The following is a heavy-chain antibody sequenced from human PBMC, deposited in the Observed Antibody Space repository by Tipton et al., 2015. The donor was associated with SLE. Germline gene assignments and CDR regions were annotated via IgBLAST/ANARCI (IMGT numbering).Heavy chain of an antibody. D-gene: IGHD3-3*01. Sequence: TLSLTCTVSGYSISTGYYWGWIRQPPGKGLEWIANIYYSGSPYYNPSLKSRATISVNTSKNQFSMRLSSVTAADTAIYYCARGTLEWSHEPDYWGQGTLVTVSS. CDR2: IYYSGSP. V-gene: IGHV4-38-2*02. J-gene: IGHJ4*02. CDR3: ARGTLEWSHEPDY. CDR1: GYSISTGYY.